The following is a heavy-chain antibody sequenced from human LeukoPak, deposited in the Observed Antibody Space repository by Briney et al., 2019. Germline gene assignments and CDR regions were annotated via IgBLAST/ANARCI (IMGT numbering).Heavy chain of an antibody. V-gene: IGHV4-34*01. CDR2: INHSGST. J-gene: IGHJ6*02. D-gene: IGHD2-8*01. CDR3: ARSAGRDIVLMVYATNYYGMDV. CDR1: GWSFSGYY. Sequence: ETLSLNCAVYGWSFSGYYWSWIRQPPGKGLEWIGEINHSGSTNYNPSLKSRVTISVDTSKNQFSLKLSSVTAADTAVYYCARSAGRDIVLMVYATNYYGMDVWGQGTTVTVSS.